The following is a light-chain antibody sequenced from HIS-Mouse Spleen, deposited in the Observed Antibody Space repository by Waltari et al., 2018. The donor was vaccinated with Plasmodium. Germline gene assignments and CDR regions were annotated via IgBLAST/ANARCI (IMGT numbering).Light chain of an antibody. CDR2: DAS. V-gene: IGKV1-33*01. CDR3: QQYDNLPYT. CDR1: QDISNY. Sequence: DIQMTDSPSSLSASVGDRVTITCQASQDISNYLNWYQQKPGKAPKLLIYDASNLETGVPSRFSGSGSGTDFTFTISSLQPEDIATYYCQQYDNLPYTFGQGTKLEIK. J-gene: IGKJ2*01.